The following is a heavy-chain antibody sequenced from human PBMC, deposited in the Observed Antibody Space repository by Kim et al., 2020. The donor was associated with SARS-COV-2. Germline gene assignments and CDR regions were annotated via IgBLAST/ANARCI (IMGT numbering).Heavy chain of an antibody. Sequence: SETLSLTCTVSGGSISSSSYYWGWIRQPPGKGLEWIGSIYYSGSTYYNPSLKSRVTISVDTSKNQFSLKLSSVTAADTAVYYCATPGVRGVYWYFDLWGRGTLVTVSS. J-gene: IGHJ2*01. CDR3: ATPGVRGVYWYFDL. CDR2: IYYSGST. CDR1: GGSISSSSYY. D-gene: IGHD3-10*01. V-gene: IGHV4-39*01.